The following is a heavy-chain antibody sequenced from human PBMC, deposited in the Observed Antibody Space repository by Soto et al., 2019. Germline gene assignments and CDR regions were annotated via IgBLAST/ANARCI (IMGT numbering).Heavy chain of an antibody. CDR2: INHSGST. CDR1: GGSFSGYY. Sequence: QVQLQQWGAGLLKPSETLSLTCAVYGGSFSGYYWSWIRQPPGKGLEWIGEINHSGSTNYNPSLKSRVTISVDTSKNQFSLKLSSVTAADTAVYYCARFLGYYDSSARYHFDYWGKGTLVTVSS. J-gene: IGHJ4*02. CDR3: ARFLGYYDSSARYHFDY. V-gene: IGHV4-34*01. D-gene: IGHD3-22*01.